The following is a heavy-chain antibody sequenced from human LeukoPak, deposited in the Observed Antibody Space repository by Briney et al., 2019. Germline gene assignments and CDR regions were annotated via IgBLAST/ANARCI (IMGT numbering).Heavy chain of an antibody. D-gene: IGHD6-13*01. Sequence: PGESLKISCXXSGYSXXXXXXXXXXQXPGXXXXXXXXIDPSXXYTNYSPSXXXXVXXSADKSIRTAYLQRSSLKASGTAMYYCARARAAGGRWSDLDYWGQGTLVTVSS. V-gene: IGHV5-10-1*01. J-gene: IGHJ4*02. CDR2: IDPSXXYT. CDR1: GYSXXXXX. CDR3: ARARAAGGRWSDLDY.